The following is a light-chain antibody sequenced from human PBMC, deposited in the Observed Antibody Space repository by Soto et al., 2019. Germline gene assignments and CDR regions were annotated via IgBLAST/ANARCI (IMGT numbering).Light chain of an antibody. Sequence: MTQSPAALSASVGDTATLTCRASQGFRNYLAWYQQTRGKAPKVXIYAASTLQSGVPPRFPGRGAGPHCTLPISSLQPEDAATYSCPKYNTAPYTFGQGTRLEIK. CDR3: PKYNTAPYT. V-gene: IGKV1-27*01. CDR1: QGFRNY. CDR2: AAS. J-gene: IGKJ5*01.